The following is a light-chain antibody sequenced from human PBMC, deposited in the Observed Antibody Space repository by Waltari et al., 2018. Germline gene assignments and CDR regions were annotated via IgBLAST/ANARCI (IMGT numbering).Light chain of an antibody. CDR3: CSYAGSITFWV. J-gene: IGLJ3*02. Sequence: QSALTQPRSVSGSPGQSVTISCTGTSSDVGGYTYVSWYQHHPGKAPKLIIYAVTKRPSGVPDRFSASKSDNTASLTISGLQAEDEADYYCCSYAGSITFWVFGGGTKLTVL. V-gene: IGLV2-11*01. CDR2: AVT. CDR1: SSDVGGYTY.